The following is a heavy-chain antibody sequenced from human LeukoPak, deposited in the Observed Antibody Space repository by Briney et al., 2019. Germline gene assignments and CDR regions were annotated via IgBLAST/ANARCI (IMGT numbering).Heavy chain of an antibody. V-gene: IGHV4-4*02. CDR3: ARGDTMVRGVIRTPYYALDV. J-gene: IGHJ6*02. CDR1: GGSISSYNW. Sequence: SETLSLTCVVSGGSISSYNWWSWVRQPPGKGLEWIGEIYHSGSTNYNPSLKSRVTISVDKSKNQFSLKLSSVTAADTAVYYCARGDTMVRGVIRTPYYALDVWGQGTTVTVSS. CDR2: IYHSGST. D-gene: IGHD3-10*01.